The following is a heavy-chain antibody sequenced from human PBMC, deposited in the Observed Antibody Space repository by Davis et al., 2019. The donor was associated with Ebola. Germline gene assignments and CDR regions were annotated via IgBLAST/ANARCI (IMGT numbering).Heavy chain of an antibody. CDR1: GYSFTSYW. CDR3: ARQAGLLWFDRYFDY. J-gene: IGHJ4*02. CDR2: IYPGDSDT. D-gene: IGHD3-10*01. Sequence: PGGSLRLSCKGSGYSFTSYWIGWVRQMPGKGLEWMGIIYPGDSDTRYSPSFQGQVTISADKSISTAYLQWSSLKASDTAMYYCARQAGLLWFDRYFDYWGQGTLVTVSS. V-gene: IGHV5-51*01.